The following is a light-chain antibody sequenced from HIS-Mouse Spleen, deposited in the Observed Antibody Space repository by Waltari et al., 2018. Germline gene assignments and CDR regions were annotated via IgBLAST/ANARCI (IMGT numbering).Light chain of an antibody. Sequence: QSALTQPRSVSGSPGQSVTISCTGISRDVGGYNYVSWYQQHPGKAPKLTIYDVSKRPSGVPDRFSGSKSGNTASLTISGLQAEDEADYYCCSYAGSYPVVFGGGTKLTVL. CDR3: CSYAGSYPVV. J-gene: IGLJ2*01. V-gene: IGLV2-11*01. CDR2: DVS. CDR1: SRDVGGYNY.